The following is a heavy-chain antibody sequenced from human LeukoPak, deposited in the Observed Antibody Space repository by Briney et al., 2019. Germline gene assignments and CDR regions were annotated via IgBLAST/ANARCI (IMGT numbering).Heavy chain of an antibody. J-gene: IGHJ4*02. CDR2: IYYDDSQT. Sequence: GESLQISCKGGGYSFTNYLIVWVRQMPGKGLEWMGVIYYDDSQTQYSPSFQGQVTISVDKSISTVYLQWSALKASDSAMYFCATSESQTKFDYWGQGTQVIVSS. V-gene: IGHV5-51*01. D-gene: IGHD1/OR15-1a*01. CDR3: ATSESQTKFDY. CDR1: GYSFTNYL.